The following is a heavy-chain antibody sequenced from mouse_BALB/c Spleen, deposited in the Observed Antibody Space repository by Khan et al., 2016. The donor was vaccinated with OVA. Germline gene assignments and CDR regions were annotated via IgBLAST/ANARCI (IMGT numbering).Heavy chain of an antibody. CDR3: AREGGNYGWFTY. CDR1: GYGFTNYW. J-gene: IGHJ3*01. D-gene: IGHD2-1*01. Sequence: QVQLQQSGAELVRPGTSVKISCKASGYGFTNYWLGWIKQRPGHGLEWIGDIYPGSGNTYYNENFKVNATLTADKSSSTAYLQLSGLTSEDSAVYFCAREGGNYGWFTYWGQGTLVTVSA. CDR2: IYPGSGNT. V-gene: IGHV1-63*01.